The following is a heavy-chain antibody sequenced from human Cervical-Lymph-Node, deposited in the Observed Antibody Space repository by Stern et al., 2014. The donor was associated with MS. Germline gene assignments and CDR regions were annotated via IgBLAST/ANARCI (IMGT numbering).Heavy chain of an antibody. CDR2: TTVDGAKT. D-gene: IGHD4-17*01. CDR1: GFAFSTYG. CDR3: ARGGDGYPLDY. V-gene: IGHV3-30*03. J-gene: IGHJ4*02. Sequence: VQLVESGAGVVQPWRSLRLSCSPSGFAFSTYGMHWVRKAPRTGLESVSITTVDGAKTYYADSWKGRFTISIDNPKNSLYLQMKSLRGEDTAVYYCARGGDGYPLDYWGQGTLVTVSS.